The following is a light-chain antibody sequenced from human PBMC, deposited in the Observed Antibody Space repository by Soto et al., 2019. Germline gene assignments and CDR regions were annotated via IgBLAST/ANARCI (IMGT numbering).Light chain of an antibody. Sequence: EIVMTQSPATLSVSPGERATLSGRASQSVRSNLAWYQQKPSQAPRLLISGASTRATGIPARFSGSGSGTEFTLTISRLEPEDFALYYCHQYDNSPLTFGGGTKVDIK. CDR3: HQYDNSPLT. CDR1: QSVRSN. V-gene: IGKV3-15*01. J-gene: IGKJ4*01. CDR2: GAS.